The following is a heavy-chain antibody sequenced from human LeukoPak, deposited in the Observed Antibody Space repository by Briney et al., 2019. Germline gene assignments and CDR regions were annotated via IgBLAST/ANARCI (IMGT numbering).Heavy chain of an antibody. D-gene: IGHD6-13*01. Sequence: GGSLRLSCAASRFTFSSYGMHWVSQAPGKGLEWVAVIWYDGSNKYYADSVKGRFTISRDNSKNTLYLQMNSLRAEDTAVYYCARLLGSSWCGGFDYWGQGTLVTVSS. CDR1: RFTFSSYG. J-gene: IGHJ4*02. CDR2: IWYDGSNK. V-gene: IGHV3-33*01. CDR3: ARLLGSSWCGGFDY.